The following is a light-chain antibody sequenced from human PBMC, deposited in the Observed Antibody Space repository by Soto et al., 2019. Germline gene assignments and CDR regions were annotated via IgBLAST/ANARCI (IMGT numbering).Light chain of an antibody. CDR1: QSVSSSY. V-gene: IGKV3-20*01. Sequence: EILLTQSPCALSLSPGERATLSCGASQSVSSSYLAWYQQKPGQAPRLLIYGASTRATGIPDRFSGSGSGADFTLTISRLEPEDFAVHYCQQYGSSPRTFGQGTQVEIK. CDR3: QQYGSSPRT. J-gene: IGKJ1*01. CDR2: GAS.